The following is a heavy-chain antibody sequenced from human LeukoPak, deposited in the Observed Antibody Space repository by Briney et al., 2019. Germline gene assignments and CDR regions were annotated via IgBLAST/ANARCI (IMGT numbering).Heavy chain of an antibody. CDR1: GSSFTSYW. Sequence: GESLKISGQGSGSSFTSYWIGWGRGLPGKGLEWMGIIYPGDSDTRYSPSFQGQVTISADKSISTAYLQWSSLKASDTAMYYCARGMTTVTAYYYGMDVWGQGTTVTVS. CDR2: IYPGDSDT. D-gene: IGHD4-17*01. V-gene: IGHV5-51*01. J-gene: IGHJ6*02. CDR3: ARGMTTVTAYYYGMDV.